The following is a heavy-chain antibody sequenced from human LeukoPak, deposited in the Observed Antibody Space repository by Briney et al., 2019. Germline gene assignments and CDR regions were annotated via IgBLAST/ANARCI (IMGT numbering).Heavy chain of an antibody. CDR3: AREDNGPRRNWFDP. V-gene: IGHV7-4-1*02. J-gene: IGHJ5*02. Sequence: GASVKVSCKASGYTFTSYAMNWVRQAPGQGLEWMGWINTNTGNPTYAQGFTGRFVFSLDTSVSTAYLQISSLKAEDTAVYYCAREDNGPRRNWFDPWGQGTLVTVSS. CDR2: INTNTGNP. CDR1: GYTFTSYA. D-gene: IGHD4/OR15-4a*01.